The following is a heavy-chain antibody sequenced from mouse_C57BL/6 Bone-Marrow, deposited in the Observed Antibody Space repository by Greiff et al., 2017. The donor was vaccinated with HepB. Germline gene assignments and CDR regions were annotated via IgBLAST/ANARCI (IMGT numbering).Heavy chain of an antibody. D-gene: IGHD1-1*01. V-gene: IGHV1-64*01. CDR2: IHPNSGST. J-gene: IGHJ1*03. CDR1: GYTFTSYW. CDR3: ERAYCCGRGYWYFDV. Sequence: QVQLQQPGAELVKPGASVKLSCKASGYTFTSYWMHWVKQRPGQGLEWIGMIHPNSGSTNYNEKFKSKATLTVDKSSSTAYMQHSSLTSEDSAVYYCERAYCCGRGYWYFDVWGTGTTLTVSS.